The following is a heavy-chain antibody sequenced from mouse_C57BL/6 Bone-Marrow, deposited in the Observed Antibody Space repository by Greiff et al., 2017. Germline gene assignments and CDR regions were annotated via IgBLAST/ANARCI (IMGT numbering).Heavy chain of an antibody. V-gene: IGHV1-15*01. D-gene: IGHD1-1*01. CDR3: TRDYYSSSHYYAIDY. Sequence: VQLQQSGAELVRPGASVTLSCKASGYTFTDYEMHWVKQTPVHGLEWIGAIDPETGGTAYNQKFKGKAILTADKASSTAYMELRSLTSEDSAVYYCTRDYYSSSHYYAIDYWGQGTSVTVAS. CDR2: IDPETGGT. CDR1: GYTFTDYE. J-gene: IGHJ4*01.